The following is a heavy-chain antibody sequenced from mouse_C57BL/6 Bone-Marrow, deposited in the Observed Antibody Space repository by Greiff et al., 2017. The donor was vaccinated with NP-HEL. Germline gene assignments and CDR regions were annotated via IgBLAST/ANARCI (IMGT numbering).Heavy chain of an antibody. V-gene: IGHV1-53*01. D-gene: IGHD3-2*02. CDR2: INPSNGAT. CDR3: ARDSGYAFDY. Sequence: QVQLQQSGTELVKPGASVKLSCKASGYTFTSYWMYWVKQRPGQGLDWIGNINPSNGATNYNEKFKNKATLTVDKSSSTAYMQLSSLTSEDSAVYYCARDSGYAFDYWGQGTTLTVSS. J-gene: IGHJ2*01. CDR1: GYTFTSYW.